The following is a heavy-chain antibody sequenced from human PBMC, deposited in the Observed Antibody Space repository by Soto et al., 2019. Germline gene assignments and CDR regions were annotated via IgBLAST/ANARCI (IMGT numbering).Heavy chain of an antibody. CDR2: IKQDGSEK. D-gene: IGHD4-17*01. J-gene: IGHJ4*02. CDR1: GFTFSSYW. CDR3: ARGFYGDYVFDY. V-gene: IGHV3-7*04. Sequence: PGGSLRLSGSASGFTFSSYWMSWVRQAPGKGLEWVANIKQDGSEKYYVDSVKGRFTISRDNAKNSLYLQMNSLRAEDTAVYYCARGFYGDYVFDYWGQGTLVTVSS.